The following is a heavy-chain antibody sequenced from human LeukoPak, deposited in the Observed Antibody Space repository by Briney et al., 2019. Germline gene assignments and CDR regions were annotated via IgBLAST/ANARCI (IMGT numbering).Heavy chain of an antibody. CDR1: GYTFTDYY. CDR2: INPDSGYT. CDR3: ARGVPGYCSSTSCYTGYYYYYYMDV. Sequence: ASVKVSCKTSGYTFTDYYIHWVRQAPGQGLEWMGWINPDSGYTNYAQKFQGRVTMTRDTSINTAYMELSSLRSEDTAVYYCARGVPGYCSSTSCYTGYYYYYYMDVWGKGTTVTVSS. J-gene: IGHJ6*03. V-gene: IGHV1-2*02. D-gene: IGHD2-2*02.